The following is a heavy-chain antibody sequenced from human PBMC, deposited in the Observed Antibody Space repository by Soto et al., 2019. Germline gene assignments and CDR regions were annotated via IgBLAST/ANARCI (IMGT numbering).Heavy chain of an antibody. Sequence: QPGGSLRLSCAASGFTFSSYGMHWVRQAPGKGLEWVAVIWYDGSNKYYADSVKGRFTISRDNSKNTLYLQMNSLRAEDTAVYYCARDRGSYDSSGYLDYWGQGTLVTVSS. CDR3: ARDRGSYDSSGYLDY. CDR1: GFTFSSYG. V-gene: IGHV3-33*01. D-gene: IGHD3-22*01. J-gene: IGHJ4*02. CDR2: IWYDGSNK.